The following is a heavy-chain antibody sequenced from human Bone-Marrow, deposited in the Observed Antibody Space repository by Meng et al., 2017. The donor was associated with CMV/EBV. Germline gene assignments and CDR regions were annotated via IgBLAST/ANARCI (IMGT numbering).Heavy chain of an antibody. D-gene: IGHD5-24*01. V-gene: IGHV4-59*03. CDR1: GFTFSSYS. J-gene: IGHJ5*02. CDR2: ITDRGST. CDR3: ARSRDESSKEFDR. Sequence: ESLKISCAASGFTFSSYSMNWVRQAPGKGLEWIGYITDRGSTSYNPSLKSRVSIRVESDKNQFSLRLTSVTAADTAVFYCARSRDESSKEFDRWGQVTLVTVSS.